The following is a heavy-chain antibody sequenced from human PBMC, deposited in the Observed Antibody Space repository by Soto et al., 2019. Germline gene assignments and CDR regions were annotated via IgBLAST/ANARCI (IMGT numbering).Heavy chain of an antibody. V-gene: IGHV1-8*01. J-gene: IGHJ4*02. CDR3: ARGHRYSGSYYIG. D-gene: IGHD1-26*01. CDR1: GYTFTSYD. Sequence: ASVKVSCKASGYTFTSYDINWVRQATGQGLEWVGWINPTSDYTGYAQKFQGRVTITADESTSTAYMELSSLRSEDTAVYYCARGHRYSGSYYIGWGQGTLVTVSS. CDR2: INPTSDYT.